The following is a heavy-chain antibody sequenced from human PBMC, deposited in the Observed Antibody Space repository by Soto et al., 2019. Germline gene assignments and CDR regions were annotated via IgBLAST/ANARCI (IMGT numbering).Heavy chain of an antibody. CDR1: GGSINSGGYC. CDR3: SRGILV. CDR2: ISYGGST. Sequence: QVQLQESGPGLVKPSQTLSLTCTVSGGSINSGGYCWSWIRQHPGKGLDWIGCISYGGSTSYNPSLKSRVTISVDKSKNQFSLKLPSVTAADTALYYCSRGILVWGQGALITVSS. J-gene: IGHJ4*02. D-gene: IGHD5-18*01. V-gene: IGHV4-31*03.